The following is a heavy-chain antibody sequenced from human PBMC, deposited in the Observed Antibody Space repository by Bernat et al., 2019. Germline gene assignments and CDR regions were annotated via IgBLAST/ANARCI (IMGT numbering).Heavy chain of an antibody. J-gene: IGHJ6*03. Sequence: QVQLVESGGGLVKPGGSLRLSCAASGFTFSDYYMSWIRQAPGKGLDWVSYFSSSSSYQTYEDSVKGRFTIARDNAKNSLYLKMNSLRAEDTAVYYCARGTSTSAPYMDVWGKGTTVTVSS. V-gene: IGHV3-11*05. CDR1: GFTFSDYY. CDR2: FSSSSSYQ. CDR3: ARGTSTSAPYMDV.